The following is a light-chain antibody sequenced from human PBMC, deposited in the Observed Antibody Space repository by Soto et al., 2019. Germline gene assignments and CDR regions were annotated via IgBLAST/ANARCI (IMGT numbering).Light chain of an antibody. CDR2: TAS. CDR1: QTISRW. V-gene: IGKV1-5*01. Sequence: DIQVSQSPSTLSACVVDTVTITCRASQTISRWLAWYQQKPGKAPRLLIYTASTLESGVPSRFSASGSGTEITLTTTCMQRVDVSTSDLLEYLPSTWTIDQGAKVDIK. CDR3: LEYLPSTWT. J-gene: IGKJ1*01.